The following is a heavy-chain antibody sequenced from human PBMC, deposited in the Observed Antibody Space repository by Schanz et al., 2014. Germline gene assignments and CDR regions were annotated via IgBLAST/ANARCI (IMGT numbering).Heavy chain of an antibody. J-gene: IGHJ4*02. Sequence: EVQLVESGGGLVQPGGSLRLSCAASGFTFSSYSMNWVRQAPGKGLEWVSAISGSGGSTYYADSVKGRFTISRDNSKNSLFLQLNSLRADDTAVYYCAKDAENTAMITDYFDYWGQGTLVTVSS. CDR3: AKDAENTAMITDYFDY. V-gene: IGHV3-23*04. CDR2: ISGSGGST. CDR1: GFTFSSYS. D-gene: IGHD5-18*01.